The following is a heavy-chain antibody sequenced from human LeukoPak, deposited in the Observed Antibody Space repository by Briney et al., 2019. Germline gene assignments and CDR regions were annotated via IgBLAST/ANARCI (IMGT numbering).Heavy chain of an antibody. J-gene: IGHJ4*02. CDR2: ISVSGNT. CDR3: AKGGARYFDWLAIDY. D-gene: IGHD3-9*01. CDR1: GFTLSSYA. V-gene: IGHV3-23*01. Sequence: GGSLRLSCAASGFTLSSYAMSWVRQAPGKGLEWVSAISVSGNTYHADSGKGRFTISRDNSKNTLYLQVDSLRAEDTAVYYCAKGGARYFDWLAIDYWGQGTLVTVSS.